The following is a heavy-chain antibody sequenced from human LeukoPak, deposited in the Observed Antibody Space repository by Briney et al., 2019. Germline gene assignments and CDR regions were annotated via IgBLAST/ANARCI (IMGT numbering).Heavy chain of an antibody. D-gene: IGHD6-19*01. J-gene: IGHJ2*01. Sequence: SETLSLTCTVSGGSISSYYWSWIRQPPGKGREWIGYIYYSGSTNYNPSLKSRVTISVDTSKNQFSLKLSSVTAADTAVYYCARLLAVAGTRYFDLWGRGTLVTVSS. CDR2: IYYSGST. CDR1: GGSISSYY. V-gene: IGHV4-59*08. CDR3: ARLLAVAGTRYFDL.